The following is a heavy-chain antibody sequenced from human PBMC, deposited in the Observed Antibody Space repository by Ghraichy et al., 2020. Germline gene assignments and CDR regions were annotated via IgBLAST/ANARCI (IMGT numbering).Heavy chain of an antibody. D-gene: IGHD3-22*01. J-gene: IGHJ6*02. Sequence: GGSLRLSCAASGFTFSRYGMYWVRQAPGKGLEWVAFISYDGGNKYYGDSVRGRCTISRDSYKNTVYLQMNSLRTEDTAVYYCAKNYDTTGFYTRGNYYGIDVWGQGTTVTVSS. CDR1: GFTFSRYG. V-gene: IGHV3-30*18. CDR2: ISYDGGNK. CDR3: AKNYDTTGFYTRGNYYGIDV.